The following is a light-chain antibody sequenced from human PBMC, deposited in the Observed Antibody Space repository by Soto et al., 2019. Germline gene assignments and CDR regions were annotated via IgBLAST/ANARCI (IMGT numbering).Light chain of an antibody. J-gene: IGKJ2*01. Sequence: EVLLTQSPATLSFTPGESATLSCRASQPINTYLGWYQQKSGQSPRLLIYDASNRAADIPTRFSASGFGTDFTLTILSRKADHFGTYDCHHRSNGPPEHTFDQGTKLDI. V-gene: IGKV3-11*01. CDR3: HHRSNGPPEHT. CDR2: DAS. CDR1: QPINTY.